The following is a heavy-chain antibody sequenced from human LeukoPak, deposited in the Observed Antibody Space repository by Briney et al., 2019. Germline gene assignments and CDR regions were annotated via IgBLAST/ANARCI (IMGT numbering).Heavy chain of an antibody. D-gene: IGHD3-22*01. Sequence: GGSLRLSCAASGFTFSSYAMSWVRQAPGKGLEWVSAISGSGGSTYYADSVKGRFTISRDNAKSSLYLQMTSLRAEDTAVYYCARSSSVNCDSSGYSALDYWGQGTLVTVSS. CDR2: ISGSGGST. CDR3: ARSSSVNCDSSGYSALDY. V-gene: IGHV3-23*01. CDR1: GFTFSSYA. J-gene: IGHJ4*02.